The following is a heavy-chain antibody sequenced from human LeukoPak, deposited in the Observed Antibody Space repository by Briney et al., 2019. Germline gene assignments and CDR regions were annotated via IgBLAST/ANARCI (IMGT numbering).Heavy chain of an antibody. J-gene: IGHJ3*02. CDR3: ARRRSRGYKDDAFDI. CDR1: GFTFSSYW. D-gene: IGHD3-22*01. Sequence: PGGSLRLSCAASGFTFSSYWMNWVRQAPGKGLEWVANIKQDGSEKYYVDSVKGRFTISRDNAKNSQYVKMNSLRAEDTAVYYCARRRSRGYKDDAFDIWGQGTIVTVSS. CDR2: IKQDGSEK. V-gene: IGHV3-7*01.